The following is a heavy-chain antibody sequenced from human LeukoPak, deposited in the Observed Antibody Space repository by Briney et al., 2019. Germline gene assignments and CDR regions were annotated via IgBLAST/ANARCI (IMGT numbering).Heavy chain of an antibody. CDR3: ASPAGYYDSSGYFKLPSRKGPYSYYGMDV. J-gene: IGHJ6*02. V-gene: IGHV1-2*02. CDR1: GYTFTGYY. D-gene: IGHD3-22*01. CDR2: INPNSGGT. Sequence: PGASVTVSCKASGYTFTGYYMHWVRQAPGQGLEWMGWINPNSGGTNYAQKFQGRVTMTRDTSIGTAYMELSRLRSDDTAVYYCASPAGYYDSSGYFKLPSRKGPYSYYGMDVWGQGTTVTVSS.